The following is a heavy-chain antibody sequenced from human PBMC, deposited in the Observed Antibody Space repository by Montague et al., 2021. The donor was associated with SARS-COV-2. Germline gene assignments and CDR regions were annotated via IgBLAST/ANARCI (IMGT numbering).Heavy chain of an antibody. CDR1: GDSITNHY. CDR2: MHFTGKT. Sequence: SETLSLTRSVSGDSITNHYWSWIRQPAGKGLEWIGRMHFTGKTNFSPFFSGRLTMSADTSKNQFSLKLTSVTAADTAIYFCARDRFDFGAGRQGTIDFWGQGALVTVSS. D-gene: IGHD3-10*01. CDR3: ARDRFDFGAGRQGTIDF. J-gene: IGHJ4*02. V-gene: IGHV4-4*07.